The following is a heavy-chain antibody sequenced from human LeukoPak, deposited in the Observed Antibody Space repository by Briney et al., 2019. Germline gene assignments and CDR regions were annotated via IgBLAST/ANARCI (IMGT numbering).Heavy chain of an antibody. D-gene: IGHD6-13*01. V-gene: IGHV1-8*03. J-gene: IGHJ3*02. Sequence: ASVKVSCKASGGTFSSYAISWVRQAPGQGLEWMGWMNPHSGHTGYAQNFQGRVSITRDTSISTAYMELSSLTSEDTAVYFCARDMRGAAAADDAFDIWGQGTMVTVSS. CDR1: GGTFSSYA. CDR2: MNPHSGHT. CDR3: ARDMRGAAAADDAFDI.